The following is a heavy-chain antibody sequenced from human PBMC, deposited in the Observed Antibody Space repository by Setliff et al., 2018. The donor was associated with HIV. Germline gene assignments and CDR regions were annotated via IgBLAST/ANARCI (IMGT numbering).Heavy chain of an antibody. V-gene: IGHV1-8*01. J-gene: IGHJ6*03. Sequence: ASVKVSCKASGHTSTTDDINWVRQATGQGLEWMGWMNPNSGNAGYAQKFKGRFTMTRNTSMSTAYMELISLTYEDTAVYYCARGTYHYDRRGFGEYFYFTDVWGKGTTVTVSS. CDR1: GHTSTTDD. CDR3: ARGTYHYDRRGFGEYFYFTDV. D-gene: IGHD3-22*01. CDR2: MNPNSGNA.